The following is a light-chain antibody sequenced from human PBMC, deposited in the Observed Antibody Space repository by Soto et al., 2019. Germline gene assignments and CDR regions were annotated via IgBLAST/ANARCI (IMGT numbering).Light chain of an antibody. CDR2: AAS. J-gene: IGKJ4*01. CDR3: QQLRLYPST. V-gene: IGKV1-9*01. CDR1: QDIAIY. Sequence: IQLTQSPSSLSASVGDRVTITCRASQDIAIYLAWYQQKPGEAPNLLIYAASTLYGGVPSRFSGSGSGTDFALTITSLQAEDFATYYCQQLRLYPSTFGGGTKVEIK.